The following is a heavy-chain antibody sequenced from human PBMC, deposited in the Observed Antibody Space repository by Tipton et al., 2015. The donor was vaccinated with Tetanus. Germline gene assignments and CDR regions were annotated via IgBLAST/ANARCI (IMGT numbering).Heavy chain of an antibody. CDR3: ARRIQVFGPAILDAFDL. V-gene: IGHV4-61*01. Sequence: TLSLTCTVSGASVSGGTDYWTWIRQPPGKGLEWIGYIYDNGTTSYSPSLKSRVIISVDKSKNQLSLKLGSVTAEDTAIYYCARRIQVFGPAILDAFDLWAQGTMVIVSS. D-gene: IGHD3/OR15-3a*01. CDR1: GASVSGGTDY. CDR2: IYDNGTT. J-gene: IGHJ3*01.